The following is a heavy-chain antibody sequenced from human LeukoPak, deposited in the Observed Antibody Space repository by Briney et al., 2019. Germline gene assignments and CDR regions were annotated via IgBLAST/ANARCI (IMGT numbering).Heavy chain of an antibody. Sequence: SETLSLTCTVSGGSISSYYWSWIRQPPGKGLEWIGSIYHSGSTYYNPSLKSRVTISVDTSKNQFSLKLSSVTAADTAVYYCARVVGSGWYVFDYWGQGTLVTVSS. D-gene: IGHD6-19*01. CDR2: IYHSGST. V-gene: IGHV4-38-2*02. CDR3: ARVVGSGWYVFDY. CDR1: GGSISSYY. J-gene: IGHJ4*02.